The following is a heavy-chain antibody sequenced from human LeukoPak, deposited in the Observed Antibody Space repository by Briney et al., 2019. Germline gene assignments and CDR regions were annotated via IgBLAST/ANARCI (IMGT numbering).Heavy chain of an antibody. V-gene: IGHV1-69*04. CDR3: ARGGNDFWSGYYPNWFDP. CDR2: IIPILGIA. CDR1: GGTFSSYA. J-gene: IGHJ5*02. D-gene: IGHD3-3*01. Sequence: GASVKVSCKASGGTFSSYAISWVRQAPGQGLEWMGRIIPILGIANYAQKFQGRVTITADKSTSTAYMELSSLRSEDTAVYYCARGGNDFWSGYYPNWFDPWGQGTLVTVSS.